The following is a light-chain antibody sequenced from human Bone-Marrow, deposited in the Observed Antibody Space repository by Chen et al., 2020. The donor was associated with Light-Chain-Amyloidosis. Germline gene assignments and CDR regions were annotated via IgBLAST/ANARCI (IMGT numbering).Light chain of an antibody. CDR3: QVWDRSSDRPV. CDR2: DDS. J-gene: IGLJ3*02. Sequence: SYVLTQPSSVSVAPGKTDTIDCGGNNIGSTSVHWYQQTPGQAPLLVVYDDSDRPSGIPERLSGSNSGNTATLTISRVEAGDEADYYCQVWDRSSDRPVFGGGTKLTVL. V-gene: IGLV3-21*03. CDR1: NIGSTS.